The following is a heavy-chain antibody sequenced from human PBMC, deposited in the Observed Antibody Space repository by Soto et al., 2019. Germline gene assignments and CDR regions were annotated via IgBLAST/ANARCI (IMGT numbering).Heavy chain of an antibody. V-gene: IGHV4-34*01. CDR2: INHSGST. J-gene: IGHJ5*02. CDR1: GGSFSGYY. D-gene: IGHD6-13*01. Sequence: PSETLSLTCAVYGGSFSGYYWSWIRQPPGKGLEWIGEINHSGSTNYNPSLKSRVTISVDTSKNQFSLKLSSVTAADTAVYYCARGRGGIAAAAGNWFDPWGQGTLVTVSS. CDR3: ARGRGGIAAAAGNWFDP.